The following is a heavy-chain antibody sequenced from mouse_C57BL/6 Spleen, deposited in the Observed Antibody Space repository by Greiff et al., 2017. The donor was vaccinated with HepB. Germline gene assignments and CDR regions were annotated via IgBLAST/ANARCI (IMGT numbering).Heavy chain of an antibody. V-gene: IGHV1-69*01. J-gene: IGHJ3*01. CDR1: GYTFTSYW. Sequence: VQLQQPGAELVMPGASVKLSCKASGYTFTSYWMHWVKQRPGQGLEWIGEIDPSDSYTNYNQKFKGKSTLTVGKSSSTAYMQLSSLTSEDSAVYYCARPYYYGSSLAWFAYWGQGTLVTVSA. CDR2: IDPSDSYT. CDR3: ARPYYYGSSLAWFAY. D-gene: IGHD1-1*01.